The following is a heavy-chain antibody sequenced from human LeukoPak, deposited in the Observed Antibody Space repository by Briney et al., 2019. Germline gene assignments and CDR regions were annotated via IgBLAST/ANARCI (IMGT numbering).Heavy chain of an antibody. CDR2: IYHSGST. V-gene: IGHV4-38-2*02. Sequence: SSETLSLTCTVSGYSISSGYYWGWIRQPPGKGLEWIGSIYHSGSTYYNPSLKSRVTISVDTSKNQFSLKLSSVTAADTAVYYCARDWPPRYCSSTSCYDYYYMDVWGKGTTVTVSS. CDR3: ARDWPPRYCSSTSCYDYYYMDV. J-gene: IGHJ6*03. D-gene: IGHD2-2*01. CDR1: GYSISSGYY.